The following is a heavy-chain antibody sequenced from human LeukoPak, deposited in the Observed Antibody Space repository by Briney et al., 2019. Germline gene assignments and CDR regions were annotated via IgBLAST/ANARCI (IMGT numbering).Heavy chain of an antibody. CDR2: IRSKAYGGTT. D-gene: IGHD4-11*01. Sequence: GGSLRLSCTASGFTFGDYAMSWVRQAPGKGLEWVGFIRSKAYGGTTEYAASVKGRFTISRDDSKGIAYLQMNSLKIEDTAMYYCSRAPYSNYVNLDYWGQGTLVTVSS. CDR1: GFTFGDYA. V-gene: IGHV3-49*04. CDR3: SRAPYSNYVNLDY. J-gene: IGHJ4*02.